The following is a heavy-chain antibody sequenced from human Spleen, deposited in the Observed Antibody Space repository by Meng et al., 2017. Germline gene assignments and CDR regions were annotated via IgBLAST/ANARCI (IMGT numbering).Heavy chain of an antibody. CDR2: IKQDEGEK. CDR3: ARGWFHDYYGMDV. J-gene: IGHJ6*02. CDR1: GFTFSTYG. V-gene: IGHV3-7*01. Sequence: GGSLRLSCAASGFTFSTYGMSWVRQAPGKGLEWVANIKQDEGEKYYVDSVKGRFTISRDNAKNSLYLQMNSLRPEDTAVYYCARGWFHDYYGMDVWGQGTTVTVSS. D-gene: IGHD3-10*01.